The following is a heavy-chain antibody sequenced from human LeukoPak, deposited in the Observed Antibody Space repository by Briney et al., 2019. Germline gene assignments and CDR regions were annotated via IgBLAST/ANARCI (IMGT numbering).Heavy chain of an antibody. D-gene: IGHD5-18*01. J-gene: IGHJ6*03. CDR3: ARGGYSYGSYYYMDV. CDR1: GFTFSSYW. Sequence: GGSLRLSCAASGFTFSSYWMHWVRQAPGKGLVWVSRINSDGSSTSYADSVKGRFTISRDNAKNTLYLQMNSLRAEDTAVYYCARGGYSYGSYYYMDVWGKGTTVTDSS. V-gene: IGHV3-74*01. CDR2: INSDGSST.